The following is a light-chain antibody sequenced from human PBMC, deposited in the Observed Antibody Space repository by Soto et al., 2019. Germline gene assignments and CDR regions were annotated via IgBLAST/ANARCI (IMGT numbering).Light chain of an antibody. J-gene: IGKJ4*01. CDR3: RQYNTYPLT. V-gene: IGKV1-5*03. CDR2: KAS. CDR1: QSISTW. Sequence: DIQMTQSPSTLSASVGDRVTITCRASQSISTWSAWYQQKPGKAPKLLIYKASSLEAGIPTRFSGSGSGTEVNICVSSRQPDDFATDYCRQYNTYPLTFGGRTTGQIK.